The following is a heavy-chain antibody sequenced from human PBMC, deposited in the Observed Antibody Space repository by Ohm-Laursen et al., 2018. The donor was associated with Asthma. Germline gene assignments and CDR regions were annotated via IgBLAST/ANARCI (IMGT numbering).Heavy chain of an antibody. CDR1: GYTFTSYY. J-gene: IGHJ4*02. CDR2: INPSDSNI. D-gene: IGHD2-15*01. CDR3: ARKAGSCITSNCYSLDF. V-gene: IGHV1-46*03. Sequence: SVKVSCKASGYTFTSYYMHWVRQAPGQGLEWMGRINPSDSNIINAQKFQGRVTMTSDTSTSTVYMELSSLTSEDTAVYYCARKAGSCITSNCYSLDFWGQGTLVTVSS.